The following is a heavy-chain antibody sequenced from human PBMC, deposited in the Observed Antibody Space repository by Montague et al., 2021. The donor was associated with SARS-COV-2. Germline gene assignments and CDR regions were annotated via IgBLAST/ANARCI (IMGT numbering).Heavy chain of an antibody. Sequence: SLRLSCAASDITFSKYSMNWVRQAPGKGLEWISYISGDGRTIYYADSVRGRFTISRDNAVRSLYVEMTRLRDEDTATYYCATDLFAFRRSEGRDYWGQGTQVTVSS. J-gene: IGHJ4*02. CDR2: ISGDGRTI. CDR1: DITFSKYS. D-gene: IGHD3-3*02. CDR3: ATDLFAFRRSEGRDY. V-gene: IGHV3-48*02.